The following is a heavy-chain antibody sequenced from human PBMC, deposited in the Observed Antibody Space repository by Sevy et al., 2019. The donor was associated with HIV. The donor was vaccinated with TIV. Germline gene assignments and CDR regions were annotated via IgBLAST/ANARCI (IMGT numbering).Heavy chain of an antibody. V-gene: IGHV3-7*01. D-gene: IGHD3-22*01. CDR2: IKQDKSEK. CDR1: GFSFSTYW. CDR3: AKGNSGSFDY. J-gene: IGHJ4*02. Sequence: GGSLRLSCAASGFSFSTYWMHGVRQAPWKGLEWVANIKQDKSEKYYVASVKGRFTISRDNAKNSVYLEMNSLRPEDTAIYYCAKGNSGSFDYWGQGTLVTVSS.